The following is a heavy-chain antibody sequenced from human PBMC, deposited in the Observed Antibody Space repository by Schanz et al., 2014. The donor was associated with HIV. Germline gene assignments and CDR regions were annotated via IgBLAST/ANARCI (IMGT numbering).Heavy chain of an antibody. D-gene: IGHD2-2*01. Sequence: VQLVESGGGLVQPGRSLRLSCAASGFTFSSYGMHWVRQAPDKGLDWVAVISHDGSNKNYADSVKGRFTISRANSKNTLYLQMNSLRAEDTAVYYCAKDRRGGYQFLYGLDVWGQGTTVTVSS. V-gene: IGHV3-30*18. J-gene: IGHJ6*02. CDR2: ISHDGSNK. CDR3: AKDRRGGYQFLYGLDV. CDR1: GFTFSSYG.